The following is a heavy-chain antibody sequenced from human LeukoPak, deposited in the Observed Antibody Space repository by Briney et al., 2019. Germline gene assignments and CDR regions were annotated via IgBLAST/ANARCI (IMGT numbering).Heavy chain of an antibody. D-gene: IGHD2-8*01. V-gene: IGHV1-69*01. J-gene: IGHJ6*02. Sequence: SVKVSCKASGGTFSSYAISWVRQAPGQGLEWMGGIIPISGTANYAQKFQGRVTITADESTSTAYMELSSLRSEDTAVYYCARPQGDCTNGVCSHYYYYGMDVWGQGTTVTVSS. CDR3: ARPQGDCTNGVCSHYYYYGMDV. CDR2: IIPISGTA. CDR1: GGTFSSYA.